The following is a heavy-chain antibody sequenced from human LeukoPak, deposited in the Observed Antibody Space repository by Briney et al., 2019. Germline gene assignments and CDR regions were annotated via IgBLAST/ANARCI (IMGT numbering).Heavy chain of an antibody. CDR3: GRGSGDAYSFDY. J-gene: IGHJ4*02. D-gene: IGHD5-24*01. CDR1: KFTFSDYS. V-gene: IGHV3-21*01. CDR2: ISSIRNYI. Sequence: KAGGSLRLSCAASKFTFSDYSMSWVRQAPGKGLEWVSSISSIRNYIYYADSVKGRFTVSRDNAKNSLYLQMNSLRAEDTAVYYCGRGSGDAYSFDYWGQGTLVTVSS.